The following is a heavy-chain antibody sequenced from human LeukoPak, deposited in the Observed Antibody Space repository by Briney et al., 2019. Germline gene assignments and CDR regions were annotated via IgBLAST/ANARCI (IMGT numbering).Heavy chain of an antibody. J-gene: IGHJ2*01. V-gene: IGHV4-59*08. CDR3: ARHYERFSRPPPSDYDILTGPNWYFDL. CDR2: IYNSDSGST. CDR1: GGSISGHY. Sequence: SETLSLTCIVSGGSISGHYWSWIRQHPGMGLEWIGYIYNSDSGSTNYNPSLKSRVTISVDTSKNQFSLKLSSVTAADTAVYYCARHYERFSRPPPSDYDILTGPNWYFDLWGRGTLVTVSS. D-gene: IGHD3-9*01.